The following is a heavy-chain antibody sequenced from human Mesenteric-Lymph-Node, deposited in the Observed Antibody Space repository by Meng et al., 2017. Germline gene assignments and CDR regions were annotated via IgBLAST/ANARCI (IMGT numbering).Heavy chain of an antibody. V-gene: IGHV3-23*04. CDR1: GLTLRNYA. J-gene: IGHJ5*02. D-gene: IGHD3-10*01. Sequence: EVQLVGSGGGVVRPGGSLRLSCVASGLTLRNYAMSWVRQAPRKGLEWVSSISVSGASTYYADSVKGRFTISRDNPKNTLYLQMNSLRVDDTAVYYCAKLPGWRQMVQGVDTWGQGSLVTVSS. CDR2: ISVSGAST. CDR3: AKLPGWRQMVQGVDT.